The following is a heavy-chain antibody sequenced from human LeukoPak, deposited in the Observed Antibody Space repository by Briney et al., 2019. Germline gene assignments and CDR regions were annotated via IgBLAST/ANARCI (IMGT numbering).Heavy chain of an antibody. D-gene: IGHD6-19*01. Sequence: PSETLSLTCTVSGGSISNYYWRWIRQPPGRGLECLGYIYYSGNTNYNPSLKSRVTISVDTSKNQFSLKLSSVTAADTAVYYCVRENYSSGWYGIIDYWGQGTLVTVSS. CDR3: VRENYSSGWYGIIDY. J-gene: IGHJ4*02. CDR2: IYYSGNT. CDR1: GGSISNYY. V-gene: IGHV4-59*01.